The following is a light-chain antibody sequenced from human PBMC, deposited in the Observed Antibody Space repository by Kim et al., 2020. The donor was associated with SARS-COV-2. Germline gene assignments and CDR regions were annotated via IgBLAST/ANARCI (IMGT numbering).Light chain of an antibody. CDR1: QSISIH. Sequence: ASVGDRFTITCRTTQSISIHLNWYQQKPGRAPKLLISAASTLQGGVPSRFSGSGSETDFTLTISSLQPEDFATYFCQQSYITPFTFGPGTKVDIK. CDR3: QQSYITPFT. CDR2: AAS. V-gene: IGKV1-39*01. J-gene: IGKJ3*01.